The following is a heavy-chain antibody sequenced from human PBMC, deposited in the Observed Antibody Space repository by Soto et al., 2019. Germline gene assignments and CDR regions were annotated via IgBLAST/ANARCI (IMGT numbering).Heavy chain of an antibody. CDR3: AREITYCANGVCSASNWFDP. D-gene: IGHD2-8*01. V-gene: IGHV4-59*01. CDR1: GGSISSYY. CDR2: IYYSGST. Sequence: LTCTVSGGSISSYYWSWIRQPPGKGLEWLGYIYYSGSTNYNPSLKSRVTISLDTSKNQFSLNLSSVTAADTAVYYCAREITYCANGVCSASNWFDPWGQGTLVTVSS. J-gene: IGHJ5*02.